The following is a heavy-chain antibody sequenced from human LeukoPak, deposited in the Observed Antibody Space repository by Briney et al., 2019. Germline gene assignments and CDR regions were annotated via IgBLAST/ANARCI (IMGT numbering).Heavy chain of an antibody. V-gene: IGHV4-38-2*01. CDR3: ARANYYGSGSPSVFDY. Sequence: SETLSLTCAVIGYTISCGYYWGWIRQPPGKGLEWIGSIYHSGSTYYNPSLKSRVTISVDTSKTQFSLRLSSVTAADTAVYYCARANYYGSGSPSVFDYWGQGTLVTVSS. J-gene: IGHJ4*02. CDR1: GYTISCGYY. CDR2: IYHSGST. D-gene: IGHD3-10*01.